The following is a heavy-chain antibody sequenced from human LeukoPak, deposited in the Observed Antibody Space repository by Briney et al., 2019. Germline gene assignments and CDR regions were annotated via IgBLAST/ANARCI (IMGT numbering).Heavy chain of an antibody. CDR2: ISSSSSYI. CDR3: ARDSGGASDY. CDR1: GFTVSSNY. V-gene: IGHV3-21*01. D-gene: IGHD1-26*01. Sequence: GGSLRLSCAASGFTVSSNYMNWVRQAPGKGLEWVSSISSSSSYIYYADSVKGRFTISRDNAKNSLYLQMNSLRAEDTAVYYCARDSGGASDYWGQGTLVTVSS. J-gene: IGHJ4*02.